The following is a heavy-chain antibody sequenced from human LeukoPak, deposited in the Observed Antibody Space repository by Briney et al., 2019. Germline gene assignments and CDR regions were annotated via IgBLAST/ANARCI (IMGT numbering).Heavy chain of an antibody. CDR2: IQYDGSDK. V-gene: IGHV3-30*02. CDR3: ATYYYDNSGVYYFDY. J-gene: IGHJ4*02. Sequence: GGSLRLSCAASGFTFSNYGMHWVRQAPGKGLEWVAFIQYDGSDKYYADSVKGRFTISRDNAKNSLYLQMNSLRAEDTAVYYCATYYYDNSGVYYFDYWGQGTLVTVSS. CDR1: GFTFSNYG. D-gene: IGHD3-22*01.